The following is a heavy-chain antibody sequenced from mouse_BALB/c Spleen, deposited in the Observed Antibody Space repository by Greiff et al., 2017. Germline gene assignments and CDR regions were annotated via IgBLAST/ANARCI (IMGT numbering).Heavy chain of an antibody. D-gene: IGHD1-1*02. Sequence: DLVKPGASVKLSCKASGYTFTSYWINWIKQRPGQGLEWIGRIAPGSGSTYYNEMFKGKATLTVDTSSSTAYIQLSSLSSEDSAVYFCARWLLWAMDDWGQGTSVTVSS. CDR1: GYTFTSYW. J-gene: IGHJ4*01. CDR2: IAPGSGST. CDR3: ARWLLWAMDD. V-gene: IGHV1S41*01.